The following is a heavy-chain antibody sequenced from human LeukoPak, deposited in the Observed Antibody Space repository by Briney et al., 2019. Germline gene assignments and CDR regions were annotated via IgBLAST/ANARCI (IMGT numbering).Heavy chain of an antibody. V-gene: IGHV3-9*01. CDR1: GFTFDDYA. CDR2: ISWNSGSI. J-gene: IGHJ4*02. D-gene: IGHD3-3*01. Sequence: GGSLRLSCAASGFTFDDYAMHWVRQAPGKGLEWVSGISWNSGSIGYADSVKGRFTISRDNAKNSLYLQMNSLRAGDTAVYYCASPGTIFGVVPDYWGQGTLVTVSS. CDR3: ASPGTIFGVVPDY.